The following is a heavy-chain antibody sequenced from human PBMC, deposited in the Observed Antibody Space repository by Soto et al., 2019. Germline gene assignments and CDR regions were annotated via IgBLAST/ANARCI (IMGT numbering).Heavy chain of an antibody. V-gene: IGHV1-3*01. CDR2: INAGNGNT. CDR1: GYTFTSYA. Sequence: QVQLVQSGAEVKKPGASVKVSCKASGYTFTSYAMHWVRQAPGQRLEWMGWINAGNGNTKYSQKFQGRVTITRDTAASTPSLELTSIRSEDPPVYYCARAYGGPIGSFDPWGQGTLVTVSS. CDR3: ARAYGGPIGSFDP. D-gene: IGHD3-16*01. J-gene: IGHJ5*02.